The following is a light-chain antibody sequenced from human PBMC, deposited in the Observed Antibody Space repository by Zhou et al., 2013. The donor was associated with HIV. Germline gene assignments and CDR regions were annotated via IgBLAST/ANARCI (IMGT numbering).Light chain of an antibody. J-gene: IGKJ1*01. Sequence: DIVMTQSPLSLPVTPGEPASISCRSSQSLLHRNGYNYLDWYLQKPGQSPQLLIYEVSSRFSGVPDRFSGSGSGTDFTLKISRVEAEDVGVYYCMQGIHLRRTFGQGTKVEIK. CDR3: MQGIHLRRT. V-gene: IGKV2-29*03. CDR2: EVS. CDR1: QSLLHRNGYNY.